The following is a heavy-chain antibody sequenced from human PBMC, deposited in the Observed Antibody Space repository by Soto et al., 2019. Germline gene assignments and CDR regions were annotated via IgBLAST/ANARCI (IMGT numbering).Heavy chain of an antibody. Sequence: QVQLQQWGAGLLKPSETLSLTCAVYGGSFSGYDWTWIRQPPGKGLEWIGEINHSGSTNYNPSLTSRVTTSVNTYKSQFSLNMRSLSATHTAVSSCARRPHWLDPRRQGSIVTVSS. CDR2: INHSGST. J-gene: IGHJ5*02. CDR3: ARRPHWLDP. CDR1: GGSFSGYD. V-gene: IGHV4-34*01.